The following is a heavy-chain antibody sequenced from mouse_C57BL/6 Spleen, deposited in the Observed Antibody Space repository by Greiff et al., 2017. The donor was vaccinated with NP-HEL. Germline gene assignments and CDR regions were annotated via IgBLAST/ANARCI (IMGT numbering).Heavy chain of an antibody. V-gene: IGHV1-66*01. D-gene: IGHD1-1*01. CDR2: IYPLSGNT. CDR1: RSPFPLTP. CDR3: ARSGGSSYPYYFDY. J-gene: IGHJ2*01. Sequence: QVQLQQSGPELVKNGEGGKRAGSVPRSPFPLTPLPFFPPLPFPFLSFILFIYPLSGNTKYNEKFKGKATLTADTSSSTAYMQLSSLTSEDSAVYYCARSGGSSYPYYFDYWGQGTTLTVSS.